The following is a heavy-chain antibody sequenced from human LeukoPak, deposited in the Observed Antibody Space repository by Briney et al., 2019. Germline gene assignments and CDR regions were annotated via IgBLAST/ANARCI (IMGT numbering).Heavy chain of an antibody. J-gene: IGHJ5*01. CDR3: WGGGTYWTVS. Sequence: GGSLSLSCAASGFVFSASYMSWVRKAPGKGLEWVATIKPDGSEKYHVDSVSGRFTISRDNTNDSLFLQMNSLRVDDTAVYYWWGGGTYWTVSWGQGTLVNVS. CDR2: IKPDGSEK. V-gene: IGHV3-7*01. CDR1: GFVFSASY. D-gene: IGHD3-16*01.